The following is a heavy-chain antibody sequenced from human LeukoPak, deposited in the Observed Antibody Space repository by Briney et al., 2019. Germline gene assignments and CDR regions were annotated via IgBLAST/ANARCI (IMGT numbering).Heavy chain of an antibody. J-gene: IGHJ4*02. CDR1: GGAFSDYY. CDR3: ARGNIVATILGGLHGTAAFDF. CDR2: MIQSGSS. Sequence: SETLSLTCGVSGGAFSDYYWSWIRQAPGKGLEWIGEMIQSGSSNYNPSLRSRVTISGHTSRNQFSLKLNSLTAADTAVYYCARGNIVATILGGLHGTAAFDFWGQGILVTVSS. D-gene: IGHD5-12*01. V-gene: IGHV4-34*01.